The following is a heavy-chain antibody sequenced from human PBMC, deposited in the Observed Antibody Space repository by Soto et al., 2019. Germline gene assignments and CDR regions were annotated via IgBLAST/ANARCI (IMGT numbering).Heavy chain of an antibody. CDR1: GFTFSSYA. D-gene: IGHD3-16*01. CDR3: ARDQLTGEADV. Sequence: QVQLVESGGGVVQPGRSLRLSCAASGFTFSSYAMHWVRQAPGKGLEWVAVISYDGSNKYYADSVKGRFTISRDNSKNPLYLQMNSLRAEDTAVEYCARDQLTGEADVWGQGTTVTVSS. CDR2: ISYDGSNK. V-gene: IGHV3-30-3*01. J-gene: IGHJ6*02.